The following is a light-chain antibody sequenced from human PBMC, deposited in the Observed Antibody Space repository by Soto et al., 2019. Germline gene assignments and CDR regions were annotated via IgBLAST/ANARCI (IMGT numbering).Light chain of an antibody. CDR3: QQYGSSPPT. CDR1: QNVSTSY. J-gene: IGKJ1*01. CDR2: GAS. V-gene: IGKV3-20*01. Sequence: EVVLTQSPGTLSLSPGERATLSCRASQNVSTSYLAWYQQKPGQAPRLLIYGASSRATGIPDRFSGSGSGTDFTLTISRLEPEDFAVYYCQQYGSSPPTFGQGTKVDIK.